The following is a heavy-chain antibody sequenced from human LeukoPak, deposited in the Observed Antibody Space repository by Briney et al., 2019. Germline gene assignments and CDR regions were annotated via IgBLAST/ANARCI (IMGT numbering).Heavy chain of an antibody. CDR2: INGDGSTT. CDR3: ATGNYYDSRGYYTFGH. J-gene: IGHJ4*02. V-gene: IGHV3-74*01. CDR1: GFAFNKYW. Sequence: GGSLRLSCAASGFAFNKYWMHWVRQAPGKGLVWVSRINGDGSTTSYADSVKCGFTISRDNAKNTLYLQMSSLRAEDTAVYYCATGNYYDSRGYYTFGHWGQGTLVTVSS. D-gene: IGHD3-22*01.